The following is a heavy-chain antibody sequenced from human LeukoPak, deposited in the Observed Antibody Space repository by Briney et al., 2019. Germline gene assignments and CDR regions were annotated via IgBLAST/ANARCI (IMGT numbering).Heavy chain of an antibody. CDR3: ARGYPLSTTAAGTYFQH. D-gene: IGHD6-13*01. Sequence: ASVKVSCKASRYTFIGYYMHWVRQAPGQGLEWMGWINPNSGGTNYAQKFQGRVTMTRDTSISTAYMELSRLRSDDTAVYYCARGYPLSTTAAGTYFQHWGQGTLVTVSS. CDR1: RYTFIGYY. V-gene: IGHV1-2*02. CDR2: INPNSGGT. J-gene: IGHJ1*01.